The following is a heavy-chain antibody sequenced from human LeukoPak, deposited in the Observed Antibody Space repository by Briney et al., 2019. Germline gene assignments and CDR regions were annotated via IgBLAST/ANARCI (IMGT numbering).Heavy chain of an antibody. CDR3: AXAGSGWYLGVDY. V-gene: IGHV3-33*01. CDR1: GXXFSXYG. Sequence: PGRSLRLSCAAXGXXFSXYGXXXVXQXPXXGLEWVAVIWYDGSNKYYADSVKCRFTISRDNSKNTLYLQMNSLRAEDTAVYYCAXAGSGWYLGVDYWGQGTLVTVSS. D-gene: IGHD6-19*01. CDR2: IWYDGSNK. J-gene: IGHJ4*02.